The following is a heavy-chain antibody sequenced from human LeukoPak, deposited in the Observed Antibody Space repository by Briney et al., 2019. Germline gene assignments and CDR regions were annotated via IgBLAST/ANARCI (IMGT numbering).Heavy chain of an antibody. J-gene: IGHJ3*02. Sequence: SVKVSCKASGGTFSSYAISWVRQAPGQGLEWMGGIIPIFGTANYAQKFQGRVTITTDESTSTAYMELSSLRSEDTAMYYCALSQRGSGYYWHAFDIWGQGTMVTVSS. CDR1: GGTFSSYA. V-gene: IGHV1-69*05. CDR3: ALSQRGSGYYWHAFDI. D-gene: IGHD3-22*01. CDR2: IIPIFGTA.